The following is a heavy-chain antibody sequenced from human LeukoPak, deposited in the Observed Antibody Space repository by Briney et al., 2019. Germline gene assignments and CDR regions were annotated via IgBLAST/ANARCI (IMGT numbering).Heavy chain of an antibody. Sequence: PSETLSLTCTVSGGSISSYYWSWIRQPAGKGLEWIGRIYTSGSTNYNPSLKSRVTMSVDTSKNQFSLKLSSVTAADTAVYYCASWSVAGVIPDAFDVWGQGTVVTVSS. J-gene: IGHJ3*01. CDR2: IYTSGST. CDR3: ASWSVAGVIPDAFDV. D-gene: IGHD6-19*01. V-gene: IGHV4-4*07. CDR1: GGSISSYY.